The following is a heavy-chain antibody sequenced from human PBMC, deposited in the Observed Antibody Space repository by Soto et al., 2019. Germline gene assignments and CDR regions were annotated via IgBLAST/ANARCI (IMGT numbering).Heavy chain of an antibody. CDR2: ISYDGNNK. Sequence: VQLVESGGGVVQPGRSLRLSCPASGFTFSSYAMHWVRQAPGKGLEWVAVISYDGNNKYYADSVKGRFTISRNNFKNTLYLQMNSLRVEDTAVYYCAREDYGEQYFDYWGQGTLVTVSS. CDR1: GFTFSSYA. V-gene: IGHV3-30-3*01. D-gene: IGHD4-17*01. J-gene: IGHJ4*02. CDR3: AREDYGEQYFDY.